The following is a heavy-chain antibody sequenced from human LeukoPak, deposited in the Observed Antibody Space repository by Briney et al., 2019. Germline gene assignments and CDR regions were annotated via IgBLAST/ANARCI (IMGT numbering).Heavy chain of an antibody. CDR2: IYHSGST. CDR3: ARDPYDDHYYFDY. V-gene: IGHV4-39*01. D-gene: IGHD3-3*01. J-gene: IGHJ4*02. CDR1: GDSIGGSGYY. Sequence: SETLSLTCSVSGDSIGGSGYYWGWIRQPPGEGLEWIGSIYHSGSTFYNPSLKSRVTISVDTSKNQFSLKLSSVTAADTAVYYCARDPYDDHYYFDYWGQGTLVTVSS.